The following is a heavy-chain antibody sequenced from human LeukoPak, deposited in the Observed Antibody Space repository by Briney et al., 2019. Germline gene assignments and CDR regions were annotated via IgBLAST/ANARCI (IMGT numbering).Heavy chain of an antibody. CDR2: INHSGST. Sequence: SETLSLTCAVSGGSISSGGYSWSWIRQPPGKGLEWIGEINHSGSTNYNPSLKSRVTISVDTSKNQFSLKLSSVTAADTAVYYCARGFTIFGVVITHYYYGMDVWGQGTTVTVSS. CDR1: GGSISSGGYS. CDR3: ARGFTIFGVVITHYYYGMDV. D-gene: IGHD3-3*01. J-gene: IGHJ6*02. V-gene: IGHV4-30-2*01.